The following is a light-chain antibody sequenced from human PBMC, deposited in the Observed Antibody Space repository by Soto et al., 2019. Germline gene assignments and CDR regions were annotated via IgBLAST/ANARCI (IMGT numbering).Light chain of an antibody. CDR1: QSIRSW. V-gene: IGKV1-5*01. CDR2: DAS. Sequence: DIQMTQSPSTLSASIGDRVTITCRASQSIRSWLAWYQQKPGRAPKLLIYDASSLESGVPSRFSGSGSGTEFSLTISSLQPDDFAIYDCQQYNSYGTFGQGTKVEIK. CDR3: QQYNSYGT. J-gene: IGKJ1*01.